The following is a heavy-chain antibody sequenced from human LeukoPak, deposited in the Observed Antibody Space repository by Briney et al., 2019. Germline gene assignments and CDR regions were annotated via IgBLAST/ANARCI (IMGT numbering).Heavy chain of an antibody. J-gene: IGHJ4*02. CDR1: ALTFMRYG. Sequence: GGSLRLYYAAAALTFMRYGMCWVRQAPGKGLEWVSLISGRGTNTYFADSVKGRFTISRDNSKNTLYLQMSSLRAEDTAIYYCSRERAYYVSGCYSLSDYWGQGTLVTVSS. D-gene: IGHD2-21*02. V-gene: IGHV3-23*01. CDR2: ISGRGTNT. CDR3: SRERAYYVSGCYSLSDY.